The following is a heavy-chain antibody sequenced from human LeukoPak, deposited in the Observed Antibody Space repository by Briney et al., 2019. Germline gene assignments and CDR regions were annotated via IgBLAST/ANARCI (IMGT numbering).Heavy chain of an antibody. V-gene: IGHV4-59*12. CDR3: ARDLTMATADI. Sequence: SETLSLTCTVSGGSISNYYWNWIRRPPGKGLEWIGYIYYSGTTNYNPSLKSRVTMSVDTSKNQFSLKLSSVTAADTAVYYCARDLTMATADIWGQGTMVTVSS. D-gene: IGHD3-10*01. CDR2: IYYSGTT. J-gene: IGHJ3*02. CDR1: GGSISNYY.